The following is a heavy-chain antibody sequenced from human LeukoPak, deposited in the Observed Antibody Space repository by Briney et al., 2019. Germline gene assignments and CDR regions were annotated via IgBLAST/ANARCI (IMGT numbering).Heavy chain of an antibody. Sequence: SHTLSLTCTVSGDSISRYYWRWIRQPPGKGLEWIGYIYYSGSTTYNPSLKSRVTISVDTSKNQFSLKLTSVTAADTAVYFCARGSNSPDYWGQGALVTVSS. CDR1: GDSISRYY. D-gene: IGHD4-23*01. CDR3: ARGSNSPDY. J-gene: IGHJ4*02. CDR2: IYYSGST. V-gene: IGHV4-59*07.